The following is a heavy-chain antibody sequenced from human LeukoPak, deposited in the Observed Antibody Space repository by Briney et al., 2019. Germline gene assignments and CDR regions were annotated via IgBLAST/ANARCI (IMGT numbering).Heavy chain of an antibody. V-gene: IGHV4-59*01. CDR1: GGSISSYY. D-gene: IGHD5-18*01. Sequence: PGETLSLTCTVSGGSISSYYWSWIRQPPGKGLEWVGYIYYSGSTNYNPSLKSRVTISVDTSTNPFSLKLMSVPAADTAVYYCAGGIYCYGGYYFDYWGQGTLGTVSS. CDR2: IYYSGST. J-gene: IGHJ4*02. CDR3: AGGIYCYGGYYFDY.